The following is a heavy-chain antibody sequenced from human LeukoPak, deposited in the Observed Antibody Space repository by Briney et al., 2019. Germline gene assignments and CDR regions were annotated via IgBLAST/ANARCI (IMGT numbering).Heavy chain of an antibody. J-gene: IGHJ4*02. Sequence: GGSLRLSCVASGFTFTNYGMMWVRQAPGKGLVCVSYINSDGRSTTYADSVKGRFTISRDNAKNTLYLQMSSLRAEDTAMYYCARNSNGMSNWGQGTLVIVSS. CDR1: GFTFTNYG. D-gene: IGHD2-8*01. CDR3: ARNSNGMSN. V-gene: IGHV3-74*01. CDR2: INSDGRST.